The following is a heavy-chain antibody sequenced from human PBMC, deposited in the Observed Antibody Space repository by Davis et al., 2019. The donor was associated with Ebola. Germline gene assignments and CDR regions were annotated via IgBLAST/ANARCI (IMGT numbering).Heavy chain of an antibody. CDR2: ISAYNGNT. D-gene: IGHD5-18*01. Sequence: AASVKVSCKASGGTFSSYGISWVRQAPGQGLEWVGWISAYNGNTNYAQKLQGRVTMTTDTSTSTAYMELRSLRSDDTAVYYCARDYQTAMDRYYYYGMDVWGQGTTVTVSS. CDR3: ARDYQTAMDRYYYYGMDV. V-gene: IGHV1-18*01. CDR1: GGTFSSYG. J-gene: IGHJ6*02.